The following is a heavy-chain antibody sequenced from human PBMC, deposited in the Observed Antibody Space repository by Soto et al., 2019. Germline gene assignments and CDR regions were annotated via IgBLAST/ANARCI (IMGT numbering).Heavy chain of an antibody. CDR3: VIDLSGNKCPCMDV. Sequence: EVQVLESGGGLLQPGGSLRLSCVASGFTFNTHAMTWVRQGPGMGMEWTSSISGNGETTYYADSVKGRFTVSRDNSKHTLYLQMNILRVEDTARYYCVIDLSGNKCPCMDVWGQGTKVTVPS. J-gene: IGHJ6*02. CDR2: ISGNGETT. D-gene: IGHD3-9*01. V-gene: IGHV3-23*01. CDR1: GFTFNTHA.